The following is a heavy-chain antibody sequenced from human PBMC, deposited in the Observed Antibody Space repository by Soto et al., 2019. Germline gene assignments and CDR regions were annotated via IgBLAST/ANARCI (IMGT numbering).Heavy chain of an antibody. D-gene: IGHD6-19*01. CDR2: ISYDGSNK. V-gene: IGHV3-30-3*01. CDR3: ARDPSHSSGWFHYYGIDV. CDR1: GFTFSSYA. Sequence: QVQLVESGGGVVQPGRSLRLSCAASGFTFSSYAMHWVRQAPGKGLEWVAVISYDGSNKYYADSVKGRFTISRDNSKNTLYLQMNSLRAEDTAVYYCARDPSHSSGWFHYYGIDVWGQGTTVTVSS. J-gene: IGHJ6*02.